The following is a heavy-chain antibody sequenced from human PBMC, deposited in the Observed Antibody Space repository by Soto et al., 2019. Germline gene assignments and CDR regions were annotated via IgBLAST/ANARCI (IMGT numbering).Heavy chain of an antibody. D-gene: IGHD3-16*02. J-gene: IGHJ4*02. Sequence: GGSLRLSCEASGFSVSASYMSWVRQAPGRGLQWVSLFYSDGRTYYADSVRGRFTMSRDKSTNTLDLQMNNMRAEDTAVYYCTRDRDVGGVIAADYWGQGT. CDR3: TRDRDVGGVIAADY. CDR2: FYSDGRT. V-gene: IGHV3-66*01. CDR1: GFSVSASY.